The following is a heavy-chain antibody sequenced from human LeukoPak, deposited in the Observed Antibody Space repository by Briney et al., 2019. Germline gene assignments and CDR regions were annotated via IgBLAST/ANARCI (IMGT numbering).Heavy chain of an antibody. Sequence: ASVKVSCKASGYTFTSYGISWVRQAPGQGLGWMGWISAYNGNTNYAQKLQGRVTMTTDTSTSTAYMELRSLRSDDTAVYYCAKSGYDSSGYYYPDYWGQGTLVTVSS. CDR1: GYTFTSYG. V-gene: IGHV1-18*01. D-gene: IGHD3-22*01. J-gene: IGHJ4*02. CDR3: AKSGYDSSGYYYPDY. CDR2: ISAYNGNT.